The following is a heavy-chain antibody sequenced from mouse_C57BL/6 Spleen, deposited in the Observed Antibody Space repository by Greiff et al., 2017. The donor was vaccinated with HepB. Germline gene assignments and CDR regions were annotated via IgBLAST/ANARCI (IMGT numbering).Heavy chain of an antibody. CDR3: ARGIYYGSSPWFAY. CDR2: IDPNSGGT. CDR1: GYTFTSYW. J-gene: IGHJ3*01. D-gene: IGHD1-1*01. V-gene: IGHV1-72*01. Sequence: QSCKASGYTFTSYWMHWVKQRPGRGLEWIGRIDPNSGGTKYNEKFKSKATLTVDKPSSTAYMQLSSLTSEDSAVYYCARGIYYGSSPWFAYWGQGTLVTVSA.